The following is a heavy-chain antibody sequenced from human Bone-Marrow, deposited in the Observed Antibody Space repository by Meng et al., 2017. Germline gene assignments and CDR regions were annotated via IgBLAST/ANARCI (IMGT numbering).Heavy chain of an antibody. Sequence: LSLTCAASGFTFSSYGMHWVRQAPGKGLEWVANIKQDGSDKYYVDSVKGRFTISRDNAKNSLFLQMNSLRAEDMALYYCAKAESEYSSGWPSDAFDIWGQGTMVTVSS. J-gene: IGHJ3*02. CDR3: AKAESEYSSGWPSDAFDI. D-gene: IGHD6-19*01. CDR1: GFTFSSYG. V-gene: IGHV3-7*03. CDR2: IKQDGSDK.